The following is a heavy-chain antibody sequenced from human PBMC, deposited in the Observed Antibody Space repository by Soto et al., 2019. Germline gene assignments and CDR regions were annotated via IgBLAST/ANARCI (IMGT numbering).Heavy chain of an antibody. Sequence: EVQLVESGGGLVQPGGSLRLSCAASGFTFSSYEMNWVRQAPGKGLEWVSYISSSGSTIYYADSVNGRFTISRDNAKNSLYLQMNSLRAEDTAVYYCAREEAFWSGYYSWYWGQGTLVTVSS. D-gene: IGHD3-3*01. CDR1: GFTFSSYE. CDR3: AREEAFWSGYYSWY. V-gene: IGHV3-48*03. CDR2: ISSSGSTI. J-gene: IGHJ4*02.